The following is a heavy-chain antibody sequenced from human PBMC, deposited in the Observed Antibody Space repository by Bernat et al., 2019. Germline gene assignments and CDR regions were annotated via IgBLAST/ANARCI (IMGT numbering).Heavy chain of an antibody. CDR1: GFTFSSYG. CDR3: AREGGFYYYYYGMSV. Sequence: QVQLVESGGGVVQPGRSLRLSCAASGFTFSSYGMHWVRQAPGKGLEWVAVIWYDGSNKYYADSVKGRFTISRDNSKNTLYLQMNSLRAEDTAVYYFAREGGFYYYYYGMSVWGQGTTVTVSS. V-gene: IGHV3-33*01. CDR2: IWYDGSNK. D-gene: IGHD3-16*01. J-gene: IGHJ6*02.